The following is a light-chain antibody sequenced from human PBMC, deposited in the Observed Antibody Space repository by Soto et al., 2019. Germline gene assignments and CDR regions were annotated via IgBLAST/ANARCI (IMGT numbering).Light chain of an antibody. V-gene: IGKV1-5*01. Sequence: IQMTQSPYTLSASVGDRATMTCRASQSISSWLAWYKQKPGKAPKLLIYDASSLESGVPSRFSGSGSGTEFTLTIRSLKPDEFATDYCQQYNSYWTFCQGTKVDIK. CDR2: DAS. CDR3: QQYNSYWT. J-gene: IGKJ1*01. CDR1: QSISSW.